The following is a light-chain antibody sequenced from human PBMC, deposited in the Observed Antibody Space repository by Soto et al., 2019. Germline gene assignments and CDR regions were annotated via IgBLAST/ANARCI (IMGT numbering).Light chain of an antibody. J-gene: IGKJ1*01. CDR3: QQSDSLWT. Sequence: DIQMTQSPSTLSASVEDTVTITCRANQSISSWLAWYQQKPGKAPKLLIYKASSLQTGVPSRFSGSGSGTEFTLTISSLQPDDFATYYCQQSDSLWTFGQGTKVEIK. CDR1: QSISSW. V-gene: IGKV1-5*03. CDR2: KAS.